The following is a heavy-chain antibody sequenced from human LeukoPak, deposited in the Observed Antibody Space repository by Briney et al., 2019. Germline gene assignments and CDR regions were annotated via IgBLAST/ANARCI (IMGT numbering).Heavy chain of an antibody. CDR3: ALTGTTGRHYYYYGMDV. J-gene: IGHJ6*02. D-gene: IGHD1-7*01. CDR1: GGSISSYY. V-gene: IGHV4-4*07. Sequence: LSETLSLTCTVSGGSISSYYWSWVRQPAGKGLEWIGRSYSSGSTNYNPSLKSRVTMSVHTSKNQFSLMLSSVTAADTAVYYCALTGTTGRHYYYYGMDVWGQGTTVTVSS. CDR2: SYSSGST.